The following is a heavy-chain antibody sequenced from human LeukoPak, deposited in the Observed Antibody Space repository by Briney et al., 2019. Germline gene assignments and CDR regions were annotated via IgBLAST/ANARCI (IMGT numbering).Heavy chain of an antibody. CDR1: GGSISSYY. CDR3: ARGGATYYYDSSGYFDY. V-gene: IGHV4-59*01. D-gene: IGHD3-22*01. J-gene: IGHJ4*02. Sequence: SETLSLTCTVSGGSISSYYWSWIRQPPGKGLEWIGYIYYSGSTNYNPSLKSRVTITVDTSKNQFSLKLSSVTAADTAVYYCARGGATYYYDSSGYFDYWGQGTLVTVSS. CDR2: IYYSGST.